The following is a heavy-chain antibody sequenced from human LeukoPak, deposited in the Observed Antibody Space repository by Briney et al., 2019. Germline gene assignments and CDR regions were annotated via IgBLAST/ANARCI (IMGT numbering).Heavy chain of an antibody. CDR1: GGSISSRSDY. CDR3: ARQEGGTTGGHY. CDR2: IYYSGST. Sequence: SETLSLTCTVSGGSISSRSDYWGWIRQPPGKGLEWIGSIYYSGSTYYNPSLKSRVTISVDTSKNQFSLKLSSVTAADTAVYYCARQEGGTTGGHYWGQGTLVTVSS. J-gene: IGHJ4*02. V-gene: IGHV4-39*01. D-gene: IGHD1-7*01.